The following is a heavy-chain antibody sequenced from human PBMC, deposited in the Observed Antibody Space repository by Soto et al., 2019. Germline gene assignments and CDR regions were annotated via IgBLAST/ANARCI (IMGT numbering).Heavy chain of an antibody. D-gene: IGHD2-2*01. V-gene: IGHV3-30*19. CDR1: GFSLSSYG. CDR2: SSFDGSDA. CDR3: VRELRFSSTWRAY. J-gene: IGHJ4*02. Sequence: QVQLVESGGGVVQPGRSLRLSCAASGFSLSSYGMHWVRQAPGKGLEWVADSSFDGSDAHYADSVKGRFTISRDSSTLYLQMNSLRGYDTAKYVCVRELRFSSTWRAYWGQGTLVTVSS.